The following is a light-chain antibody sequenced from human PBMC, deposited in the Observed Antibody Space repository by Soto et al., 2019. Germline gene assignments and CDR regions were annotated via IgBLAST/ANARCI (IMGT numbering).Light chain of an antibody. J-gene: IGKJ2*01. V-gene: IGKV3-20*01. CDR3: QQYGSSSYT. CDR2: DAS. Sequence: EIVLTQSPGTLSLSPGERATLSCRASQSVSSSYLAWYQQKPGQAPRLLIYDASSRATGIPHRFSGSGSGTDFTLTISRLEPEDFAVYYCQQYGSSSYTFGQGTKLEIK. CDR1: QSVSSSY.